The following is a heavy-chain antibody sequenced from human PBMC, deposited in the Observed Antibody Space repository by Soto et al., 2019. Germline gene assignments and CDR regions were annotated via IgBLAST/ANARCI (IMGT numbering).Heavy chain of an antibody. D-gene: IGHD5-18*01. Sequence: QVQLQESGPGLVKASETLSLTCTVSGGSISSYYWSWIRQPPGKGLEWIGYIYYSGSTNYNHSLKGRVTISLDTSNNQFSLNLSSVTAADTAVYYCARRYGSCFDYWGQGTLVTVSS. CDR2: IYYSGST. J-gene: IGHJ4*02. CDR3: ARRYGSCFDY. CDR1: GGSISSYY. V-gene: IGHV4-59*08.